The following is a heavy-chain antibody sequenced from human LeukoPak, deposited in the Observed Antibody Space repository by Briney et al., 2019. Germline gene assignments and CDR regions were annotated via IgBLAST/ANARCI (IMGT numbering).Heavy chain of an antibody. CDR2: ISSSSSTI. D-gene: IGHD3-10*01. CDR1: GFTFSSYS. J-gene: IGHJ4*02. V-gene: IGHV3-48*01. CDR3: ARDGPMVRGVIITRDY. Sequence: GGSLRLSCAASGFTFSSYSMNRVRQAPGKGLEWVSYISSSSSTIYYADSVKGRFTISRDNAKNSLYLQMNSLRAEDTAVYYCARDGPMVRGVIITRDYWGQGTLVTVSS.